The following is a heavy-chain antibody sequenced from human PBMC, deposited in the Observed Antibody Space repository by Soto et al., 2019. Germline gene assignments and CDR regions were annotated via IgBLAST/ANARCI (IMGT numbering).Heavy chain of an antibody. J-gene: IGHJ4*02. V-gene: IGHV1-18*01. CDR3: ARDWFGIDY. CDR2: INPYNGNT. Sequence: QVQLVQSGAEVKKPGASVKVSCKASGYTFTSYGISWVRQAPGQGLEWMGWINPYNGNTNYAQKLQGRVTMTTDTSTNTAYMDLRSLRSDDTAVYDCARDWFGIDYWGQGTLVTVSS. CDR1: GYTFTSYG. D-gene: IGHD3-16*01.